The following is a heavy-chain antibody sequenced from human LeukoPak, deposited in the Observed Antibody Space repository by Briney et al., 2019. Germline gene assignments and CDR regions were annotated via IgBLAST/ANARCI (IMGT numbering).Heavy chain of an antibody. D-gene: IGHD6-13*01. V-gene: IGHV1-69*13. CDR1: GVTFSSYA. CDR3: AREGVRSSCYDY. J-gene: IGHJ4*02. CDR2: IIPIFGTA. Sequence: GASVKVSCKASGVTFSSYAISWVRQAPGQGLEWMGGIIPIFGTANYAQKFQGRVTITADESTSTAYMELSSLRSEDTAVYYCAREGVRSSCYDYWGQGTLVTVSS.